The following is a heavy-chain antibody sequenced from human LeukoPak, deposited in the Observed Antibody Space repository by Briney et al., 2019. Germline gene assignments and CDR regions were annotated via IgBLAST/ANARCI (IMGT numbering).Heavy chain of an antibody. CDR3: AKDLAHAELRHFDWLLPTSGFDI. J-gene: IGHJ3*02. D-gene: IGHD3-9*01. CDR2: IRYDGSNK. Sequence: QPGGSLRLSCAASGFTFSSYGMHWVRQAPGKGLEWVAFIRYDGSNKYYADSVKGRFTISRDNSKNTLYLQMNSLRTEDTAVYYCAKDLAHAELRHFDWLLPTSGFDIWGQGTMVTVSP. CDR1: GFTFSSYG. V-gene: IGHV3-30*02.